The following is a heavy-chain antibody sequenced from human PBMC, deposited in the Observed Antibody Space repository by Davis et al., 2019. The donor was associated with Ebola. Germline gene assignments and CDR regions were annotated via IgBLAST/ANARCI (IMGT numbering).Heavy chain of an antibody. CDR2: ISSSGSTI. D-gene: IGHD3-10*01. J-gene: IGHJ3*02. V-gene: IGHV3-11*01. CDR3: AREGLLWFGELLYRSVAFDI. Sequence: GGSLRLSCAASGFTFSDYYMSWIRQAPGKGLEWVSYISSSGSTIYYADSVKGRFTISRDNAKNSLYLQMNSLRADDTAVYYCAREGLLWFGELLYRSVAFDIWGQGTMVTVSS. CDR1: GFTFSDYY.